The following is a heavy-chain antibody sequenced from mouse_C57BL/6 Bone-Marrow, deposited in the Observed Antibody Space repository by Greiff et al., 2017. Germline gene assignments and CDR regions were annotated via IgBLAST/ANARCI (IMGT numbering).Heavy chain of an antibody. J-gene: IGHJ2*02. CDR2: IDPNSGGT. Sequence: QVQLQQPGAELVRPGASVKLSCKASGYTFTSYWMHWVKQRPVRGLEWIGNIDPNSGGTQYNQKFKSKATLTVDKPSSTAYMQLSSLTSEDSAVXYCATSGSGQGSAIDYWGQGTSLTVSS. D-gene: IGHD3-3*01. V-gene: IGHV1-62-3*01. CDR3: ATSGSGQGSAIDY. CDR1: GYTFTSYW.